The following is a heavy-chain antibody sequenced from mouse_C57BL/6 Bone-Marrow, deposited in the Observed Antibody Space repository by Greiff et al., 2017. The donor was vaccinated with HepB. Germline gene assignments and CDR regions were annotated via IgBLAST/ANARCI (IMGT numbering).Heavy chain of an antibody. CDR3: ARRLITTVVASGYAMDY. D-gene: IGHD1-1*01. V-gene: IGHV1-53*01. J-gene: IGHJ4*01. CDR1: GYTFTSYW. Sequence: QVQLQQPGTELVKPGASVKLSCKASGYTFTSYWMHWVKQRPGQGLEWIGNINPSNGGTNYNEKFKSKATLTVDKSSSTAYMQLSILTSEDSAVYYCARRLITTVVASGYAMDYWGQGTSVTVSS. CDR2: INPSNGGT.